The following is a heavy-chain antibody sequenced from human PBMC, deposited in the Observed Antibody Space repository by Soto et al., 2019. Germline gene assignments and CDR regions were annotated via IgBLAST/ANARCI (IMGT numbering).Heavy chain of an antibody. CDR3: EKVGSSSTYNWFDP. D-gene: IGHD6-13*01. J-gene: IGHJ5*02. CDR1: GFSFSSYA. CDR2: ISGSGGST. Sequence: GGSLRLSFAASGFSFSSYAMSWVRQAPGKGLEWVSAISGSGGSTYYADSVKGRFTISRDNSKKTLYLQMNSLRAEDTAVYYCEKVGSSSTYNWFDPWGQGTLVTVSS. V-gene: IGHV3-23*01.